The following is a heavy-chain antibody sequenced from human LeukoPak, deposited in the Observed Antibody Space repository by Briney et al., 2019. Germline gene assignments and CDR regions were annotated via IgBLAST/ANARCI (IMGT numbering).Heavy chain of an antibody. CDR2: FNPNGGAA. CDR1: GYTLTELS. CDR3: TRDNGGFSRFDP. V-gene: IGHV1-24*01. D-gene: IGHD2-8*01. J-gene: IGHJ5*01. Sequence: ASVKVSCKVSGYTLTELSMHWVRQAPGKGLEWMGVFNPNGGAATYAQKFEGRVTMTMDMSTSTFYMDVSSLKSEDTAVYYCTRDNGGFSRFDPWGQGTLVTVSS.